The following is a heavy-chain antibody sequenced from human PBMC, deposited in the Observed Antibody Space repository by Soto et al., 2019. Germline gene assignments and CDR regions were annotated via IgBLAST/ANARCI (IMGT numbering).Heavy chain of an antibody. Sequence: QVQLVQSGAEVEKPGASVKVSCKASGYTFTSYDINWVRQATGQGLEWMGWMNPNSGNIGYAQKFQGRLSMTRDTSTSTAYMELSSLRSEDTAVYYCARGRVRIYGVILTADVWGQGTTVTVSS. CDR2: MNPNSGNI. V-gene: IGHV1-8*01. CDR3: ARGRVRIYGVILTADV. CDR1: GYTFTSYD. D-gene: IGHD3-3*01. J-gene: IGHJ6*02.